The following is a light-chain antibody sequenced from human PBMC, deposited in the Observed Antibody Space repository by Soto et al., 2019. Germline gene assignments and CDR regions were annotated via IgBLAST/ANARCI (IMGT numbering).Light chain of an antibody. CDR3: QQYGSAPFT. Sequence: EIVLTQSPGTLSLSPGERATVSSRASQSVASSHLAWYRQKPGQTPRILIYDAPSRATGIPDRISGSGSGTDFTLTISRLEPEDFSVYYCQQYGSAPFTFGPGTKVDIK. CDR1: QSVASSH. J-gene: IGKJ3*01. V-gene: IGKV3-20*01. CDR2: DAP.